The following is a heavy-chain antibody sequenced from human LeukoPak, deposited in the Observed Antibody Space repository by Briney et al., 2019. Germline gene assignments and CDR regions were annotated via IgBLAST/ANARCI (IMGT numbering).Heavy chain of an antibody. CDR1: GFNFSSYA. J-gene: IGHJ5*02. V-gene: IGHV3-23*01. CDR2: ISGSGGST. Sequence: GASLRLSCAASGFNFSSYAMSWVRQAPGKGLEWVSVISGSGGSTYYADSVKGRFTISRDNSKNTLYLQMNSLRAEDTAVYYCAKDVGHNWFDPWGQGTLVTVSS. CDR3: AKDVGHNWFDP. D-gene: IGHD1-26*01.